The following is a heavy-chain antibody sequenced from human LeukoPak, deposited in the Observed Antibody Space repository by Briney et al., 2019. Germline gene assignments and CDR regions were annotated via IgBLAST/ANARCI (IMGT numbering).Heavy chain of an antibody. D-gene: IGHD3-22*01. CDR1: GFTFSSYA. CDR3: ARDYRGDSSGYSPDY. J-gene: IGHJ4*02. V-gene: IGHV3-30-3*01. Sequence: GRSLRLSCAASGFTFSSYAMHWVRQAPGKGLEWVAVISYDGSNKYYADSVKGRFTISRDNSKNTPYLQMNSLRAEDTAVYYCARDYRGDSSGYSPDYWGQGTLVTVSS. CDR2: ISYDGSNK.